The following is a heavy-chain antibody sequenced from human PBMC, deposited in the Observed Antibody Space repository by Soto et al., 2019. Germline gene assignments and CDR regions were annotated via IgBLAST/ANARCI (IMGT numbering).Heavy chain of an antibody. V-gene: IGHV4-59*01. D-gene: IGHD6-19*01. J-gene: IGHJ5*02. CDR2: IYYSGSS. Sequence: SETQSLTCTVAGGSISGYYWSWIRQPPGKGLEWIGYIYYSGSSNYNPSLKSRVIISVDTSKNKFSLKLRSVTAADTAVYYCARVYSSGWYRRFAPWGQGTLVTVSS. CDR1: GGSISGYY. CDR3: ARVYSSGWYRRFAP.